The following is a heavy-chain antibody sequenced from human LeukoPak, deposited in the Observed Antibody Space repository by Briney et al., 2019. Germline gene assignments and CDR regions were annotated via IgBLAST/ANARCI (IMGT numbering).Heavy chain of an antibody. CDR1: GGSISGSSYY. J-gene: IGHJ5*02. CDR3: AREMELIFGVVIIRYWFDP. CDR2: IYYSGST. D-gene: IGHD3-3*01. V-gene: IGHV4-39*02. Sequence: PSETLSLTCTVSGGSISGSSYYWGWIRQPPGKGLEWIGSIYYSGSTYYNPSLKSRVTISVDTSKNQFSLKLSSVTAADTAVYYCAREMELIFGVVIIRYWFDPWGQGTLVTVSS.